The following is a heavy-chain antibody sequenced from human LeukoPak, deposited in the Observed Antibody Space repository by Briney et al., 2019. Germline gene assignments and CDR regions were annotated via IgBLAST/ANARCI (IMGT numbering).Heavy chain of an antibody. CDR1: GYTFTSYG. CDR2: ISAYNGNT. Sequence: ASVTVSCKASGYTFTSYGISWVRQAPGQGLEWMGWISAYNGNTNYAQKLQGRVTMTTDTSTSTAYMELRSLRSDDTAVYYCARVVRGSDYYYYGMDVWGKGTTVTVSS. J-gene: IGHJ6*04. V-gene: IGHV1-18*04. D-gene: IGHD3-10*01. CDR3: ARVVRGSDYYYYGMDV.